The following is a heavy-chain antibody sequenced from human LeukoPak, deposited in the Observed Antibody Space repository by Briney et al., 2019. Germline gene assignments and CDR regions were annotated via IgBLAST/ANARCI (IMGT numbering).Heavy chain of an antibody. CDR2: IIPIFGTA. J-gene: IGHJ4*02. D-gene: IGHD6-13*01. V-gene: IGHV1-69*13. Sequence: ASVKVSCKASAYTFTKYGISWVRQAPGQGLEWMGGIIPIFGTANYAQKFQGRVTITADESTSTAYMELSSLRSEDTAVYYCASWGAPVLSPGYSSSWLPDYWGQGTLVTVSS. CDR3: ASWGAPVLSPGYSSSWLPDY. CDR1: AYTFTKYG.